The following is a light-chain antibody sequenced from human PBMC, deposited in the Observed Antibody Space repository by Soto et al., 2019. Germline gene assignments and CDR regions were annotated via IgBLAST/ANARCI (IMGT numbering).Light chain of an antibody. Sequence: QSVLTQPPSVSGAPGQRVTISCTGSSSNIGAGYDVHWYQQLPGTAPKLLISGNSNRPSGVPDRFSGSKSGTSASLAISGLQSEDEADYYCAAWDDSLNGYVFGTGTKVTVL. CDR1: SSNIGAGYD. CDR2: GNS. V-gene: IGLV1-40*01. CDR3: AAWDDSLNGYV. J-gene: IGLJ1*01.